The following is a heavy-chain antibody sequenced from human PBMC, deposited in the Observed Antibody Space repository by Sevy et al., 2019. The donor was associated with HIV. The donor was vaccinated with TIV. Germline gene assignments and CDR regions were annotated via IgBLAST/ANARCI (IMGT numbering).Heavy chain of an antibody. J-gene: IGHJ4*02. Sequence: GGSLRLSCAASGFTFTLYAIHWVRQAPGKGLEWVALISYPGTNKYYADSVKGRFTISRDDSKNTAYLQMNNLRTDDTAVYYCARVAVEYCTDDCYHRFDYWGQGTQVTVSS. CDR3: ARVAVEYCTDDCYHRFDY. CDR1: GFTFTLYA. D-gene: IGHD2-21*02. CDR2: ISYPGTNK. V-gene: IGHV3-30-3*01.